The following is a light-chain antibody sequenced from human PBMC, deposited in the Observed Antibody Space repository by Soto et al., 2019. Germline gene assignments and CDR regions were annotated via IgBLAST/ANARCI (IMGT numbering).Light chain of an antibody. CDR1: QSVRSSY. CDR3: QQYGSSPHT. V-gene: IGKV3-20*01. CDR2: GAS. J-gene: IGKJ3*01. Sequence: EIVLTQSPGTLSLSPGERATLSCRASQSVRSSYLAWYQQKPGQAPRLLIYGASSRATGIPDSFSGSGSGTDFTLSISRLEPEDFAVYYCQQYGSSPHTFGPGTKVDIK.